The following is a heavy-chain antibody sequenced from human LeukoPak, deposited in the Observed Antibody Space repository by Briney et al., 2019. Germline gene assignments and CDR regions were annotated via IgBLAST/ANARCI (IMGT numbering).Heavy chain of an antibody. V-gene: IGHV4-61*02. J-gene: IGHJ5*02. D-gene: IGHD1-26*01. CDR1: GGSISSGSYY. CDR2: IYTSGST. Sequence: PSETLSLTCSVSGGSISSGSYYWSWIRQPAGKGLEWIGRIYTSGSTNYNPSLKSRVTISVDTSKNQFSLKLSSVTAADTAVYYCARRGVEDWFDPWGQGTLVTVSS. CDR3: ARRGVEDWFDP.